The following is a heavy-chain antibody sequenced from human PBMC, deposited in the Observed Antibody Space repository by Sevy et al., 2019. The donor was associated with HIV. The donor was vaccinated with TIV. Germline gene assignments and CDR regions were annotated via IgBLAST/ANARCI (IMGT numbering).Heavy chain of an antibody. J-gene: IGHJ6*03. CDR2: IWYDGSNK. CDR1: GFTFSSYG. CDR3: AKVEAAAGWGFYYYYYMDV. D-gene: IGHD6-13*01. V-gene: IGHV3-33*06. Sequence: EGSLRLSCAASGFTFSSYGMHWVRQAPGKGLEWVAVIWYDGSNKYYADSVKGRFTISRDNSKNTLYLQMNSLRAEDTAVYYCAKVEAAAGWGFYYYYYMDVWGKGTTVTVSS.